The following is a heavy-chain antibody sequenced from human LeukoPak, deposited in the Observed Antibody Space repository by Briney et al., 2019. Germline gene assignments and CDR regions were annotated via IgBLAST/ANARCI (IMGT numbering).Heavy chain of an antibody. CDR2: ISRNGGST. CDR3: AKDGVTTRYYYYYYYMDV. Sequence: PGGSLRLSCAASGFTFEDYTMHWVRQAPGKGLEWVSLISRNGGSTYYADSVKGRFTISRDNSKNSLYLQMNRLRTEDTALYYCAKDGVTTRYYYYYYYMDVWGTGTTVTVSS. V-gene: IGHV3-43*01. D-gene: IGHD4-17*01. J-gene: IGHJ6*03. CDR1: GFTFEDYT.